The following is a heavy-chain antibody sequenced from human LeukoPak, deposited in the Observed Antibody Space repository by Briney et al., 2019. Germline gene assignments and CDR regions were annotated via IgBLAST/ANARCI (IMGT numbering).Heavy chain of an antibody. J-gene: IGHJ4*02. CDR2: IYPGDSDT. CDR1: GYSFTSYW. Sequence: GESLNICCTGSGYSFTSYWIGWGRQMPEKGLEWVGIIYPGDSDTRYSPSFQGQVTISADKSISTAYLQWSSLKASDTAMYYCAAVPRAVAGSFDYWGQGTLVTVSS. D-gene: IGHD6-19*01. V-gene: IGHV5-51*01. CDR3: AAVPRAVAGSFDY.